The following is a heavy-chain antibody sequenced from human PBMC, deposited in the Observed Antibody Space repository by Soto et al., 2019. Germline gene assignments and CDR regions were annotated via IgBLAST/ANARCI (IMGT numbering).Heavy chain of an antibody. Sequence: SETLSLTCTVSGGSISSSSYYWGWIRQPPGKGLEWIGSIYYSGSTYYNPSLKSRVTISVDTSKNQFSLKLSSVTAADTAVYYCARQELYFWVRGVKNWFDPWGQGTLVTVSS. V-gene: IGHV4-39*01. CDR1: GGSISSSSYY. D-gene: IGHD3-10*01. CDR3: ARQELYFWVRGVKNWFDP. J-gene: IGHJ5*02. CDR2: IYYSGST.